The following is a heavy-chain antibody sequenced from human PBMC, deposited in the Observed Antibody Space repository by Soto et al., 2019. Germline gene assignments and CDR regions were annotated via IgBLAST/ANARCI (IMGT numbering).Heavy chain of an antibody. CDR2: TYYRSKWYN. Sequence: SQTLSLTCAISGDSVSSNSAAWNWIRQSPSRCLEWLGRTYYRSKWYNDYAVSVKSRITINPDTSKNQFSLQLNSVTPEDTAVYYCARDRWYSSRSLYYYGMDVWGQGTTVTVSS. J-gene: IGHJ6*02. V-gene: IGHV6-1*01. CDR1: GDSVSSNSAA. CDR3: ARDRWYSSRSLYYYGMDV. D-gene: IGHD6-13*01.